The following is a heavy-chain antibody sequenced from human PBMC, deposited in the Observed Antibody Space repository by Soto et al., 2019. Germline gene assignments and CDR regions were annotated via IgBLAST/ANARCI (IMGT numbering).Heavy chain of an antibody. J-gene: IGHJ4*02. D-gene: IGHD1-26*01. CDR2: IWYDGSHK. CDR1: GFTFSTYG. V-gene: IGHV3-33*01. Sequence: QVQLVESGGGVVQPGRSLRLSCAASGFTFSTYGMHWVRQAPGMGLEWVAVIWYDGSHKDYADSVKGRFTISRDNSKNTLYLQMNSLRVEDTAVYYCARAVGPFDYWGQGTLLTVSS. CDR3: ARAVGPFDY.